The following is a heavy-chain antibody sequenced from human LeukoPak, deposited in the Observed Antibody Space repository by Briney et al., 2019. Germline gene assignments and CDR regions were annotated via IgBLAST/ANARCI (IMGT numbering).Heavy chain of an antibody. D-gene: IGHD6-13*01. CDR1: GGSISSYY. CDR3: ARTPPGIAAAGHLGWFDP. CDR2: IYTSGST. Sequence: SETLSLTCTVSGGSISSYYWSWIRQPAGKGLEWIGRIYTSGSTNYNPSLKSRVTISVDTSKNQFSLKLSSATAADTAVYYCARTPPGIAAAGHLGWFDPWGQGTLVTVSS. V-gene: IGHV4-4*07. J-gene: IGHJ5*02.